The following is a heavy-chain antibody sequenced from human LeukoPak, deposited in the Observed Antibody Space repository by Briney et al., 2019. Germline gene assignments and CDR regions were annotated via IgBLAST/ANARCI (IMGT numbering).Heavy chain of an antibody. D-gene: IGHD6-19*01. CDR3: AKDHGWYRNNYFDY. J-gene: IGHJ4*02. CDR2: IIGSGGST. CDR1: GLTFSIYA. V-gene: IGHV3-23*01. Sequence: PGGPQRLFCAPSGLTFSIYATSWVRQAPEKGLEWVATIIGSGGSTYYADSVRGRFTISRDDSENTLYLQMNSLRAEDTAVYYCAKDHGWYRNNYFDYWGQGNLVTVSS.